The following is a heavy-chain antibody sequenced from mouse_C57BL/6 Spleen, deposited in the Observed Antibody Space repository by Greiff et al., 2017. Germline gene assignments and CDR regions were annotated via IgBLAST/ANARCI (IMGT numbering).Heavy chain of an antibody. CDR3: TRGSNYGYDAMDY. V-gene: IGHV1-5*01. Sequence: DVKLQESGTVLARPGASVTMSCKTSGYTFTSYWMHWVKQRPGQGLEWIGAIYPGNSDTSYNQKFKGKAKLTAVTSASTAYMELSSLTNEDSAVYYCTRGSNYGYDAMDYWGQGTSVTVSS. D-gene: IGHD2-5*01. CDR1: GYTFTSYW. J-gene: IGHJ4*01. CDR2: IYPGNSDT.